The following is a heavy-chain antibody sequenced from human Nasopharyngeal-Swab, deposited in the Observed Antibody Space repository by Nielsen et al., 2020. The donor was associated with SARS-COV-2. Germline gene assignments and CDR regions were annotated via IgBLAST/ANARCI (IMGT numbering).Heavy chain of an antibody. CDR2: SSVYNGNT. CDR1: GYTFTNYG. V-gene: IGHV1-18*01. D-gene: IGHD1-26*01. Sequence: ASVKVSCKASGYTFTNYGISWVRQAPGEGLEWMGWSSVYNGNTNYGQRVQGRVTMTTDTSTNTAYMELRSLRSDDTAVYYCARVTRQLVGYYYYYGMDVWGQGTTVTVSS. J-gene: IGHJ6*02. CDR3: ARVTRQLVGYYYYYGMDV.